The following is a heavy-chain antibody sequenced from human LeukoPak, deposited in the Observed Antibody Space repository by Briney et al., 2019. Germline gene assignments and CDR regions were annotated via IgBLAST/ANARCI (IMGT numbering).Heavy chain of an antibody. CDR3: ATGDSGDSYFDY. CDR2: ISGSGGST. Sequence: PGGSLRLSCAASGFTFSSYAMSWVRQAPGKGLEWVSAISGSGGSTYYADSVKGRFTISRDNSKNTLYLQMNSLRAEDTAIYYRATGDSGDSYFDYWGQGTLVTVSS. V-gene: IGHV3-23*01. J-gene: IGHJ4*02. D-gene: IGHD4-17*01. CDR1: GFTFSSYA.